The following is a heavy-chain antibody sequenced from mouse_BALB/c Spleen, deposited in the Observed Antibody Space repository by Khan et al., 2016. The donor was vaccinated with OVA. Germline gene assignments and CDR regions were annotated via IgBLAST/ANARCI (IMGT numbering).Heavy chain of an antibody. V-gene: IGHV1-7*01. CDR1: GYTFTSYW. CDR3: ANHGSSSAWLTY. D-gene: IGHD1-1*01. CDR2: INPSTGYT. Sequence: VQLKQSGAELAKPGASVKMSCKASGYTFTSYWMHWVKQMPGQGLEWIGYINPSTGYTEYNQRFKDKATLTADKSSSTAYMQLSSLTSEESAVYYCANHGSSSAWLTYWGQGTLVTVSA. J-gene: IGHJ3*01.